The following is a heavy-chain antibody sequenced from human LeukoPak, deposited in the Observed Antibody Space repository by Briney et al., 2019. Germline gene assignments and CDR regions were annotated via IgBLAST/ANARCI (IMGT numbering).Heavy chain of an antibody. CDR2: IYSGGST. CDR1: GFTVSSNY. D-gene: IGHD7-27*01. J-gene: IGHJ4*02. CDR3: AKDIWGPILPPAYFDY. Sequence: PGGSLRLSCAASGFTVSSNYMSWVRQAPGKGLEWVSVIYSGGSTYYADSVKGRFTISRDNSKNTLYLQMNSLRAEDTAVYYCAKDIWGPILPPAYFDYWGQGTLVIVSS. V-gene: IGHV3-53*01.